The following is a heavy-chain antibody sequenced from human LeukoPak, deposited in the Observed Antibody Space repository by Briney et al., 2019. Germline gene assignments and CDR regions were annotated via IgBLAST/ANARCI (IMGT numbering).Heavy chain of an antibody. Sequence: GGSLGLSCAASGFTFSSYAMSWVRQAPGKGLEWVSAISGSGGSTYYADSVKGRFTISRDNSKNTLYLQMNSLRAEDTAVYYCAKAGRITMIVVVLGEDYWGQGTLVTVSS. D-gene: IGHD3-22*01. V-gene: IGHV3-23*01. CDR3: AKAGRITMIVVVLGEDY. J-gene: IGHJ4*02. CDR1: GFTFSSYA. CDR2: ISGSGGST.